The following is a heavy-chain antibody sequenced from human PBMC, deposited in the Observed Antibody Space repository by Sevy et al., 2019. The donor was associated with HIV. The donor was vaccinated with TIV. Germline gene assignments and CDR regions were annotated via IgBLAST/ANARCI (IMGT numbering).Heavy chain of an antibody. D-gene: IGHD2-2*01. Sequence: GGSLRLSCAASGFTFSSYAMSWVCQAPGKGLEWVSAISGSGGSTYYADSVKGRFTISRDNSKNTLYLQMNSLRAEDTAVYYCAKRGSGQDIVVVPAARYYFDYWGQGTLVTVSS. CDR3: AKRGSGQDIVVVPAARYYFDY. J-gene: IGHJ4*02. CDR2: ISGSGGST. CDR1: GFTFSSYA. V-gene: IGHV3-23*01.